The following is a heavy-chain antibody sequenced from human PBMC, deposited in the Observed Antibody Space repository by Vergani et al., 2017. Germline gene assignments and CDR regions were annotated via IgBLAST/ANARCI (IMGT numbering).Heavy chain of an antibody. V-gene: IGHV3-48*01. CDR2: ISSSSSTI. CDR1: GFTFSSYS. Sequence: EVQLVESGGGLVQPGGSLRLSCAASGFTFSSYSMNWVRQAPGKGLEWVSYISSSSSTIYYADSVKGRFTISRDNAKNSLYLQMNSLRAEDTAVYYCARDRPYFRVAADYCHYYYGMDVWGQGTTVTVSS. J-gene: IGHJ6*02. CDR3: ARDRPYFRVAADYCHYYYGMDV. D-gene: IGHD2-15*01.